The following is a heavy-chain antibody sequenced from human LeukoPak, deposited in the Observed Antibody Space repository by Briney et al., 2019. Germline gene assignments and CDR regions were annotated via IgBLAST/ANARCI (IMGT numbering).Heavy chain of an antibody. CDR2: INPNSGDT. V-gene: IGHV1-2*02. D-gene: IGHD3-16*01. J-gene: IGHJ4*02. CDR1: GYTFTGYY. Sequence: ASVKLSCTASGYTFTGYYMHWVRQAPGQGLGWMGWINPNSGDTKYSQKFQGRVTMTRDTSISTAYLELSRLRTNDTAVYYCSTQRGSYLWGTDFDYWGQGTLVTVSS. CDR3: STQRGSYLWGTDFDY.